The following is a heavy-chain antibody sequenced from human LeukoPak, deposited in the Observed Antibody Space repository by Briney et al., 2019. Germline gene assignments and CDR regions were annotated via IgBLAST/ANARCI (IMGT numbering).Heavy chain of an antibody. Sequence: SETLSLTCAVSGGSISSSNWWSWVRQPPGKGLEWIGEIYHSGSANYNPSLKSRVTISVDKSKNQFSLKLSSVTAADTAVYYCARGNDYGDYGVAFDIWGQGTMVTVSS. CDR1: GGSISSSNW. J-gene: IGHJ3*02. D-gene: IGHD4-17*01. CDR3: ARGNDYGDYGVAFDI. CDR2: IYHSGSA. V-gene: IGHV4-4*02.